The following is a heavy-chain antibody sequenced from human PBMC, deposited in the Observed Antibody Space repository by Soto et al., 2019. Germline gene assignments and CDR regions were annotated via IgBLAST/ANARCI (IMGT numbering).Heavy chain of an antibody. CDR2: IWYDGSNK. D-gene: IGHD6-13*01. CDR3: ARDGNRIAAAGTVEGYYYYMDV. CDR1: GFTFGSYG. V-gene: IGHV3-33*01. J-gene: IGHJ6*03. Sequence: GVSLGLSRAVSGFTFGSYGMHWVRQAPGKGLEWVAFIWYDGSNKYYADSVKGRFTISRDNPKNTLYLQMSSLRAEDTAVYYCARDGNRIAAAGTVEGYYYYMDVWGKGTTVTVSS.